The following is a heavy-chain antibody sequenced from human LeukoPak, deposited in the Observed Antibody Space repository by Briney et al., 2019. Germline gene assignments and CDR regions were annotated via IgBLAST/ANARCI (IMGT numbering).Heavy chain of an antibody. CDR3: LCYHDSSSYVDY. CDR2: IFRDDST. Sequence: GGSLRLSYAASGFTVSNNYMMWVRQAPGKGLEWVSAIFRDDSTYYADSVKGRLTISRDNSKNTLYLKMTSLRVDDTAMYYCLCYHDSSSYVDYWGQGALVTVS. J-gene: IGHJ4*02. CDR1: GFTVSNNY. D-gene: IGHD3-22*01. V-gene: IGHV3-53*01.